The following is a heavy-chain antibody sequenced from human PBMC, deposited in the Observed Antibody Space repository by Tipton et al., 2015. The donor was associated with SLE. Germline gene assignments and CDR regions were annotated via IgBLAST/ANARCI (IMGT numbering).Heavy chain of an antibody. D-gene: IGHD6-19*01. Sequence: GSLRLSCAASGFTFSNAWMSWVRQAPGKGLEWVSVIYSGGSTYYADSVKGRFTISRDNSKNTLYLQMNSLRAEDTAVYYCARDRARDTSGWFDAFDIWGQGTMVTVSS. J-gene: IGHJ3*02. V-gene: IGHV3-66*02. CDR3: ARDRARDTSGWFDAFDI. CDR1: GFTFSNAW. CDR2: IYSGGST.